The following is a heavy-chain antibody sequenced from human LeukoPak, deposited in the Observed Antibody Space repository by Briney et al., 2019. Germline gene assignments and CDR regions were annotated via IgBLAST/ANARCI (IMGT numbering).Heavy chain of an antibody. D-gene: IGHD3-16*02. Sequence: GGSLRLSCAASGFTFSSYAMHWVRQAPGKGLEWVAVISYDGSNKYYADSVKGRFTISRDNSKNTLYLQMNSLRAEDTAVYYCARGSGKSYRYPPDYWGQGTLVTVSS. V-gene: IGHV3-30*04. CDR3: ARGSGKSYRYPPDY. CDR1: GFTFSSYA. J-gene: IGHJ4*02. CDR2: ISYDGSNK.